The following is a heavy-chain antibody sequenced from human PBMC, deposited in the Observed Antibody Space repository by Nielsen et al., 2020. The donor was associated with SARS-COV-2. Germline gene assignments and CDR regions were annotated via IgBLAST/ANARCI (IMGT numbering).Heavy chain of an antibody. CDR2: ISSSSSYI. CDR3: AKNAGQTSIFGVVITNYYMDV. Sequence: WIRQPPGKGLEWVSSISSSSSYIYYADSVKGRFTISRDNAKNSLYLQMNSLRAEDTAVYYCAKNAGQTSIFGVVITNYYMDVWGKGTTVTVSS. V-gene: IGHV3-21*01. J-gene: IGHJ6*03. D-gene: IGHD3-3*01.